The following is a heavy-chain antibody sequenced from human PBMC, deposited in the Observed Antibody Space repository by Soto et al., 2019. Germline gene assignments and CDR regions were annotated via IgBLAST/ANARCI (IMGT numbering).Heavy chain of an antibody. CDR3: ARRDGFDAPYFDY. D-gene: IGHD5-12*01. CDR1: GDSISNGDYY. CDR2: IYYTGTT. Sequence: PSETLSLTCTVSGDSISNGDYYWSWIRQHPEKGLEWIGYIYYTGTTYYNPSLKSRIIMSVDTSKNQFSLKLGSVTAADTAVYYCARRDGFDAPYFDYWGQGLLVTVSS. V-gene: IGHV4-31*03. J-gene: IGHJ4*02.